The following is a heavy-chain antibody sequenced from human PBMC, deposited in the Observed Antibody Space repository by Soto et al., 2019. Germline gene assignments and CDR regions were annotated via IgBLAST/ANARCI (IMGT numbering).Heavy chain of an antibody. J-gene: IGHJ4*02. CDR2: IYPGDSDA. CDR3: ARKTYYDTSGPIDY. CDR1: GYTFDKYW. V-gene: IGHV5-51*01. Sequence: EVQLVQSGAEVKKPGESLKISCKGSGYTFDKYWIAWVRQTPGRGLEWMGVIYPGDSDARYSPSFQGQVTISVDKSITTAYLQWSSLKASDTAMYYCARKTYYDTSGPIDYWGQGTLVTVSS. D-gene: IGHD3-22*01.